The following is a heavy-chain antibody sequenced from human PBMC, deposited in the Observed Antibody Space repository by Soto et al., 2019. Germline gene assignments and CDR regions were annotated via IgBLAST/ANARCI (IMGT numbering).Heavy chain of an antibody. V-gene: IGHV4-30-2*02. CDR2: IYHSGST. CDR1: GGSISSGGYS. J-gene: IGHJ5*02. CDR3: ASSLAAAYNWFDP. D-gene: IGHD6-13*01. Sequence: PSETLSLTCAVSGGSISSGGYSWSWIRQPPGKGLEWIGYIYHSGSTYYNPSLKSRVTISVDTSKNQFSLKLSSVTAADTAVYYCASSLAAAYNWFDPSGQGTLVTVSS.